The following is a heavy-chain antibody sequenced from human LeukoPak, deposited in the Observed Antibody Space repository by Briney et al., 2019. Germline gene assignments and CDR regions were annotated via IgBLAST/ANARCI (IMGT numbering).Heavy chain of an antibody. CDR1: GYTFTGYY. Sequence: ASVKVSCKASGYTFTGYYMHWVRQAPGQGFEWRGWINPNSGGTNYAQKFQGRVTMTRDTSISTAYMELSRLRSDDTAVYYCARDRVCSSSCSGAFDIWGQGTMVTVSS. V-gene: IGHV1-2*02. CDR3: ARDRVCSSSCSGAFDI. D-gene: IGHD6-13*01. J-gene: IGHJ3*02. CDR2: INPNSGGT.